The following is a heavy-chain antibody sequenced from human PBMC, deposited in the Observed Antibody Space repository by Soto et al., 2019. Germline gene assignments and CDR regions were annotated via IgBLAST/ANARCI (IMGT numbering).Heavy chain of an antibody. CDR3: ARYPNSYYYGLEV. Sequence: PSETRWLTCTFCVCSVMSFDYFWSFLRQSPGKRLEWIAYIYYSGSTNYNPSLKSRATISVDTSRSQVSLTLTSMTDADAALYYCARYPNSYYYGLEVWGKRNAVSVS. CDR1: VCSVMSFDYF. V-gene: IGHV4-61*08. CDR2: IYYSGST. J-gene: IGHJ6*04.